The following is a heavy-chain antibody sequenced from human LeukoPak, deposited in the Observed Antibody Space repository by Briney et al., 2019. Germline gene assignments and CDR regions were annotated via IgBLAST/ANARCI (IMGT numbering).Heavy chain of an antibody. CDR2: ISGDGGST. J-gene: IGHJ6*02. V-gene: IGHV3-43*02. Sequence: GGSLRLSCAAAGFTFDDYAMHWVRQAPGKGLEWVSAISGDGGSTYYVDSVKGRFTISRDNRKNSLYLQMNSLRTEDTALYCCAKDSIVVTPAATYGMDVWGQGTTVTVSS. D-gene: IGHD2-2*01. CDR1: GFTFDDYA. CDR3: AKDSIVVTPAATYGMDV.